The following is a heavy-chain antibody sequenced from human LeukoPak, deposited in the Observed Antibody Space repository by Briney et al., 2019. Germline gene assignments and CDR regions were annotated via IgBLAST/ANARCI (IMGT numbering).Heavy chain of an antibody. CDR3: ARARPAYYYDSSGYHY. D-gene: IGHD3-22*01. Sequence: SQTLSLTCTVSGGSISSGGYYWSWIRQHPGKGLEWIGYIYYSGSTYYNPSLKSRVTISVDTSKNQFSLKLSSVTAADTAVYYCARARPAYYYDSSGYHYWGQGTLVTVSS. V-gene: IGHV4-31*03. J-gene: IGHJ4*02. CDR1: GGSISSGGYY. CDR2: IYYSGST.